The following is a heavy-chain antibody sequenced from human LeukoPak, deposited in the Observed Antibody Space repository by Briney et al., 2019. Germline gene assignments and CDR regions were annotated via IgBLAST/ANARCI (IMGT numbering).Heavy chain of an antibody. D-gene: IGHD2-15*01. CDR1: GFMFSSYW. V-gene: IGHV3-7*03. CDR2: IKQDGSEK. Sequence: GGSLRLSCAASGFMFSSYWMSWVRQAPGKGLEWVANIKQDGSEKYYVDSVKGRFTISRDDSKNTLYLQMNSLRAEDTAVYYCAKDSPVATRWGQGTLVTVSS. CDR3: AKDSPVATR. J-gene: IGHJ4*02.